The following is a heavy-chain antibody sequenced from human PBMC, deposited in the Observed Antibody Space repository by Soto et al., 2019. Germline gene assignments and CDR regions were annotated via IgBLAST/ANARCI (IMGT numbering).Heavy chain of an antibody. CDR1: GGTFSSYA. D-gene: IGHD4-17*01. CDR3: ARVGRPDYGGRRGYFDY. CDR2: IIPTFGTA. J-gene: IGHJ4*02. V-gene: IGHV1-69*12. Sequence: QVQLVQSGAEVKKPGSSVKVSCKASGGTFSSYAISWVRQAPGQGLEWMGGIIPTFGTANYAQKFQGRVTITADESTSTAYMELSSLRSEDTAVYYCARVGRPDYGGRRGYFDYWGQGTLVTVSS.